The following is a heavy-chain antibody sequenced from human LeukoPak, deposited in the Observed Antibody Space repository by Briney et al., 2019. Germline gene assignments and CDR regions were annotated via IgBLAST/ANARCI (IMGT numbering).Heavy chain of an antibody. D-gene: IGHD2-2*01. CDR3: AKEWPPTPRHYQLLFYFDY. CDR2: ISSDGSST. J-gene: IGHJ4*02. Sequence: GGSLRLSCAASGFTFSSYWMHWVRQGPGKGLVWVSHISSDGSSTNYADSVKGRFTISRDNAKNTLYPQMNSLRAEDTAVYYCAKEWPPTPRHYQLLFYFDYWGQGTLVTVSS. V-gene: IGHV3-74*01. CDR1: GFTFSSYW.